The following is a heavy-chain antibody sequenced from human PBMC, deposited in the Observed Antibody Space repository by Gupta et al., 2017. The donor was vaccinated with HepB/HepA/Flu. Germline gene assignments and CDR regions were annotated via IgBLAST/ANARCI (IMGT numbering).Heavy chain of an antibody. CDR1: GYTFPGHF. V-gene: IGHV1-2*02. J-gene: IGHJ4*02. CDR2: IDPNSGGT. Sequence: QVQWVQSGTEVTKPGASVKVSCKASGYTFPGHFMHWVRQAPGQGLEWRGWIDPNSGGTNYAQKFQGRVTMTTDTSTTTAYMELSRLGSDDTAMYYCTKGAGGYYDYWGQGTLVAVSS. D-gene: IGHD3-16*01. CDR3: TKGAGGYYDY.